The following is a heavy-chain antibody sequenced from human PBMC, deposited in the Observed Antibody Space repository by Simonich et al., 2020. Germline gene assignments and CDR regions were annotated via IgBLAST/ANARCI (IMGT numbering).Heavy chain of an antibody. CDR1: GLSLSTSGVG. J-gene: IGHJ4*02. Sequence: QITLKESGPTLVKPTQTLTLTCTFSGLSLSTSGVGVGWIRQPPGKALEWLALIYWNYDKRYSPSLKSRLTITKDTSKSQVVLTMTNMDPVDTATYYCAHRRGFFDYWGQGTLVTVSS. CDR3: AHRRGFFDY. V-gene: IGHV2-5*01. CDR2: IYWNYDK.